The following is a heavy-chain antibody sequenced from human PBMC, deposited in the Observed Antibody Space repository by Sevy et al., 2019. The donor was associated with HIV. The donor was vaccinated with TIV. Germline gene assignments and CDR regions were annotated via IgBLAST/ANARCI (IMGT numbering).Heavy chain of an antibody. J-gene: IGHJ1*01. CDR2: ITPNNGNT. CDR3: ARAPSGSQGPGQYFHH. D-gene: IGHD1-26*01. CDR1: GYTFTNYH. V-gene: IGHV1-18*01. Sequence: ASVKVSCKASGYTFTNYHITWVRQAPGQGLEWMGWITPNNGNTNYARRLQGRVTMTTDTSTATAYMELRSLRSDDTAVYYWARAPSGSQGPGQYFHHWGQGTLVTVSS.